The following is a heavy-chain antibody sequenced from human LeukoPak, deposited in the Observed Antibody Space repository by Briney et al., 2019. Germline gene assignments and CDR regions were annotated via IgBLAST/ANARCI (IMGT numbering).Heavy chain of an antibody. J-gene: IGHJ4*02. Sequence: PGGSLRLSCAASGFTFSSYSMNWVRQAPGKGLEWVSYISSSSSTIYYADSAKGRFTISRDNAKNSLYLQMNSLRAEDTAVYYCAREGMVRFDYWGQGTLVTVSS. CDR2: ISSSSSTI. CDR1: GFTFSSYS. D-gene: IGHD3-10*01. V-gene: IGHV3-48*01. CDR3: AREGMVRFDY.